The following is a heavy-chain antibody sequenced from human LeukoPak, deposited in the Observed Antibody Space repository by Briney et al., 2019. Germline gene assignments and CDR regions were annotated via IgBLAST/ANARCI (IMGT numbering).Heavy chain of an antibody. J-gene: IGHJ4*02. Sequence: GGSLRLSCAASGFTFSSYAMSWVRQAPGKGLEWVSAISGSGGSTYYADSVKGRFTISRDNSKNTLYLQMNSLRAEDTAVYYCAKPYCSGGSCYSKVYYFDYWGQGTLVTVSS. CDR2: ISGSGGST. CDR1: GFTFSSYA. V-gene: IGHV3-23*01. CDR3: AKPYCSGGSCYSKVYYFDY. D-gene: IGHD2-15*01.